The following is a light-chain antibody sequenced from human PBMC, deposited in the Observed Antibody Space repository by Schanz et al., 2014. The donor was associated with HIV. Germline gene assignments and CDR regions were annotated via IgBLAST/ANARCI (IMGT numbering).Light chain of an antibody. CDR3: QQYGSSPLFT. Sequence: EIVLTQSPGTLSLSPGERATLSCRASQSVRTNLAWYQQKRGQAPRLLIYGASTRATGVPDRFSGSGSGTEFTLTISSLQSEDFAVYYCQQYGSSPLFTFGPGTKVDIK. J-gene: IGKJ3*01. CDR2: GAS. V-gene: IGKV3-20*01. CDR1: QSVRTN.